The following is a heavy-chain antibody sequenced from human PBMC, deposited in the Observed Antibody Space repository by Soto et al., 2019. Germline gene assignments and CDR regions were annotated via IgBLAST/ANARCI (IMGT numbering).Heavy chain of an antibody. CDR1: GYTFTSYY. CDR2: INPSGGST. CDR3: EADSMQVVTSAGDY. Sequence: ASVKVSCKASGYTFTSYYMHWVRQAPGQGLEWMGIINPSGGSTSYAQKFQGRVTMTRDTSTSTVYMELRRLGIEDTAVYYCEADSMQVVTSAGDYWGQGTRVTVSS. D-gene: IGHD2-21*02. V-gene: IGHV1-46*01. J-gene: IGHJ4*02.